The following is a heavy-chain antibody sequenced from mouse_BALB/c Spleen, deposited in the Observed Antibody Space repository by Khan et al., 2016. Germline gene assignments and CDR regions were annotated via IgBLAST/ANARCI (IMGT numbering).Heavy chain of an antibody. J-gene: IGHJ4*01. CDR1: GFTFSTFG. Sequence: EVELVESGGGLVQPGGSRKLSCAASGFTFSTFGMHWVRQAPEKGLEWVAFISSGSTTIYYADTVKGRFTISRDNPKNSLFLQMTSLRSEDTAMYYCARIGLRRNYAMDYWGQGTSVTVSS. CDR2: ISSGSTTI. V-gene: IGHV5-17*02. CDR3: ARIGLRRNYAMDY.